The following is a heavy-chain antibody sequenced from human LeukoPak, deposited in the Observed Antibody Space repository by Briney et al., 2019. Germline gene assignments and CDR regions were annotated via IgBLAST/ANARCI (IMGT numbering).Heavy chain of an antibody. CDR2: INPSGGST. CDR3: AGSDYYGSGLKGFDP. Sequence: ASVKVSCKASGHTFTSYYMHWVRQAPGQGLEWMGIINPSGGSTSYAQKFQGRVTMTRDTSTSTVYMELSSLRSEDTAVYYCAGSDYYGSGLKGFDPWGQGTLVTVSS. V-gene: IGHV1-46*03. CDR1: GHTFTSYY. J-gene: IGHJ5*02. D-gene: IGHD3-10*01.